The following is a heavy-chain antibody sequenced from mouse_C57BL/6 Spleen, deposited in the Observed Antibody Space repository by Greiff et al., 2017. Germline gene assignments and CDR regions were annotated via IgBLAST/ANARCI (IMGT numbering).Heavy chain of an antibody. V-gene: IGHV7-3*01. J-gene: IGHJ2*01. CDR2: IRNKANGYTT. Sequence: DVQLVESGGGLVQPGGSLSLSCAASGFTFTDYYMSWVRQPPGKALEWFGFIRNKANGYTTEYSASVKGRFTISSDNSPRILYLPMYALTAADSANYYCARNPHYYGRPLYYFDYWGQGTTLTVSS. CDR3: ARNPHYYGRPLYYFDY. D-gene: IGHD1-1*01. CDR1: GFTFTDYY.